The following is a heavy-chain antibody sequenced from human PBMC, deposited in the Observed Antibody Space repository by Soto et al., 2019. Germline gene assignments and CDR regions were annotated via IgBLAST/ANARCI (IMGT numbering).Heavy chain of an antibody. Sequence: GGSLRLSCAASGFTFSSYAMSWVRQAPGKGLEWVSAISGSGGSTYYADSVKGRFTISRDNSKNTLYLQMNSLRAENTAVYYCAKKGAYGDYDWYFDLWGRGTLVTVSS. CDR1: GFTFSSYA. CDR2: ISGSGGST. V-gene: IGHV3-23*01. CDR3: AKKGAYGDYDWYFDL. J-gene: IGHJ2*01. D-gene: IGHD4-17*01.